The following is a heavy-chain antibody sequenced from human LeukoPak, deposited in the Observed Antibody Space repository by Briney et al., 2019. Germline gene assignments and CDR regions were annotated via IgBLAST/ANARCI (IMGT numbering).Heavy chain of an antibody. Sequence: GGSLRLSCAASGFPFSSYGMHWVRQAPGKGLEWVAFIRYDGSNKYYADSMKGRFTISRDNSKNTLYLQMSSLRAEDTAVYYCANTLTVAQYYFDYWGQGTLVTVSS. J-gene: IGHJ4*02. V-gene: IGHV3-30*02. CDR3: ANTLTVAQYYFDY. CDR2: IRYDGSNK. D-gene: IGHD4-23*01. CDR1: GFPFSSYG.